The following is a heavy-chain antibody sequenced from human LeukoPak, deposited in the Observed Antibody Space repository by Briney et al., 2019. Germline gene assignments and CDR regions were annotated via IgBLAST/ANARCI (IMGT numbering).Heavy chain of an antibody. CDR1: GYTFTGYY. CDR2: INPNSGGT. J-gene: IGHJ6*03. CDR3: ARASGEYYDSKAFYYMDV. D-gene: IGHD3-22*01. V-gene: IGHV1-2*02. Sequence: ASVKVSCKASGYTFTGYYMHWVRQAPGQGLEWMGWINPNSGGTNYAQKFQGRVTITTDESTSTAYMELSSLRSEDTAVYYCARASGEYYDSKAFYYMDVWGKGTTVTVSS.